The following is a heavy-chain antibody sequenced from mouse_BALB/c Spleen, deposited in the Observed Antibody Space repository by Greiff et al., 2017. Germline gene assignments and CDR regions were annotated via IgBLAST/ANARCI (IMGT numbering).Heavy chain of an antibody. Sequence: EVKLVESGGGLVQPGGSLRLSCATSGFTFTDYYMSWVRQPPGKALEWLGFIRNKANGYTTEYSASVKGRFTISRDNSQSILYLQMNTLRAEDSATYYCARDSGYRAWFAYWGQGTLVTVSA. CDR2: IRNKANGYTT. V-gene: IGHV7-3*02. CDR1: GFTFTDYY. D-gene: IGHD3-1*01. J-gene: IGHJ3*01. CDR3: ARDSGYRAWFAY.